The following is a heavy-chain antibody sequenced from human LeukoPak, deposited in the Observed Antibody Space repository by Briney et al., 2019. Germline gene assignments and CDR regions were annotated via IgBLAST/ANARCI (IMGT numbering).Heavy chain of an antibody. J-gene: IGHJ6*03. CDR2: INHSGST. V-gene: IGHV4-34*01. D-gene: IGHD3-16*02. CDR1: GGSFSGYY. CDR3: ARLPRVVGSGSYRFYYYYMDV. Sequence: SETLSLTCAVYGGSFSGYYWSWIRQPPGKGLEWIGEINHSGSTNYNPSLKSRVTISVDTSKNQFSLKLSSVTAADTAVYYCARLPRVVGSGSYRFYYYYMDVWGKGTTVTVSS.